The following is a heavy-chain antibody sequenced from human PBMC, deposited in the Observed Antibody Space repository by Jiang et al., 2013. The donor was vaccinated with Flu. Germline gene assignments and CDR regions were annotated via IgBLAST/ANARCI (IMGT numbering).Heavy chain of an antibody. CDR2: IDADNGNI. CDR1: GYPTTSDA. J-gene: IGHJ4*02. CDR3: AGLVGPTNFDY. Sequence: SGAEVKQPGASVKVSCKASGYPTTSDAIHWVRQAPGQRLEWMGCIDADNGNIEYSEKFQGRVTISSDTSARTTYMELSSLRSEDTAIYYCAGLVGPTNFDYWGQGTLVTVSS. V-gene: IGHV1-3*01. D-gene: IGHD1-26*01.